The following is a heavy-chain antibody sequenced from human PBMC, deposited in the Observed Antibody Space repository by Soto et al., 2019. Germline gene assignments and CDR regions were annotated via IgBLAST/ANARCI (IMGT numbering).Heavy chain of an antibody. V-gene: IGHV3-30*18. CDR1: GFTFSHSG. CDR3: AKDTPATVAR. D-gene: IGHD4-4*01. J-gene: IGHJ4*02. Sequence: QVQLVESGGGVVQPGRSLRLSCAASGFTFSHSGFHWVRQAPGKGLEWVIFISSDGNSQYYGDSVKGRFTISRDNSRNTPYLQMNSLRPEDTAVYYCAKDTPATVARWGQGTLVTVSS. CDR2: ISSDGNSQ.